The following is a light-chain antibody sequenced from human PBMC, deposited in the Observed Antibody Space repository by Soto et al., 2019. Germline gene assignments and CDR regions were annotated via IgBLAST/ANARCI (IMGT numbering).Light chain of an antibody. CDR3: QRYNAFSQT. V-gene: IGKV1-5*01. CDR2: DAS. CDR1: QSINSW. Sequence: DIQMTQSPSTLSPSVGDRVTITCRASQSINSWVAWFQQKPGKAPEVLIYDASTLESGVPSRFSGSGSGTEFTLTIDSLQPDDVATYYCQRYNAFSQTFGQGTKVEI. J-gene: IGKJ1*01.